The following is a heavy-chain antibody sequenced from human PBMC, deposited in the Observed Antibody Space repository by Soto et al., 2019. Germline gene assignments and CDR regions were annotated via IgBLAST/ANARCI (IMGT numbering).Heavy chain of an antibody. CDR1: GYSFTSYW. V-gene: IGHV5-10-1*01. D-gene: IGHD1-1*01. CDR2: IDPSDSYT. Sequence: GESLKISCKGSGYSFTSYWISWVRQMPGKGLEWMGRIDPSDSYTNYSPSFQGHVTISADKSISTAYLQWSSLKASDTAMYYCARHVNLNWDAYYYYGMDVWGQGTTVTVSS. J-gene: IGHJ6*02. CDR3: ARHVNLNWDAYYYYGMDV.